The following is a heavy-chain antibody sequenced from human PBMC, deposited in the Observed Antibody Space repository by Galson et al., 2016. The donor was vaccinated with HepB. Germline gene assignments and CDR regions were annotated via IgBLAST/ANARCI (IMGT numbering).Heavy chain of an antibody. CDR1: GYSFSRHW. D-gene: IGHD5-18*01. CDR2: IDPSDSYT. V-gene: IGHV5-10-1*01. CDR3: ARCIVDTAMEYAFDI. J-gene: IGHJ3*02. Sequence: QSGAEVKKPGESLRISCKGSGYSFSRHWISWVRQMPGTGLEWMGRIDPSDSYTNYSPSFEGHVTISGDTSISTAYLQWSSLKASDTAMYYCARCIVDTAMEYAFDIWGQGTMVTVSS.